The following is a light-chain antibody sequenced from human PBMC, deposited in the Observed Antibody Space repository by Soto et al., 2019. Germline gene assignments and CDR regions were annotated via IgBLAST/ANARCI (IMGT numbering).Light chain of an antibody. V-gene: IGKV3-15*01. CDR3: QQYNNWPPLT. CDR1: QSVSDN. J-gene: IGKJ4*01. CDR2: GAS. Sequence: EIVMTQSPATLSVSPGERATLSCRASQSVSDNLAWYQQKPGQAYRLLIYGASTRATGIPARFSGSGSGTEFTLTISSLQSEDFAVYYCQQYNNWPPLTFSGGTKVEIK.